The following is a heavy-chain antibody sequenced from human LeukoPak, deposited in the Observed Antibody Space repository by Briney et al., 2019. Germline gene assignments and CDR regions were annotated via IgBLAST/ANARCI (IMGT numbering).Heavy chain of an antibody. CDR3: VKDRVDGSGSQFDS. Sequence: GGSLRLSCAASGFTFSSYGMHWVRQAPGKGLEWVAFIRYDGSNKYYADSVKGRFTISRDNSKNTLYLQMNSLRAEDTAVYYCVKDRVDGSGSQFDSWGQGSLVIVSS. J-gene: IGHJ4*02. V-gene: IGHV3-30*02. CDR2: IRYDGSNK. D-gene: IGHD3-10*01. CDR1: GFTFSSYG.